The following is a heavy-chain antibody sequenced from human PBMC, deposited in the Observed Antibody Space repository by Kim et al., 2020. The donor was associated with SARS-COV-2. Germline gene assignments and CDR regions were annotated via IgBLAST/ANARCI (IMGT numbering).Heavy chain of an antibody. CDR3: AKDFITTYYYGSGLDY. D-gene: IGHD3-10*01. J-gene: IGHJ4*02. V-gene: IGHV3-33*06. Sequence: VKGRFTISRDNSKNTLYLQMNSLRAEDTAVYYCAKDFITTYYYGSGLDYWGQGTLVTVSS.